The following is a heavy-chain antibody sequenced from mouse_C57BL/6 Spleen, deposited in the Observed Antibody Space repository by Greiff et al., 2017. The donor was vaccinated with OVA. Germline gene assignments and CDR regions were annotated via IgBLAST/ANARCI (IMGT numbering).Heavy chain of an antibody. D-gene: IGHD1-2*01. Sequence: EVKLVESGPGLAKPSQTLSLTCSVTGYSITSDYWNWIRKFPGNKLEYMGYISYSGSTYYNPSLKSRISITRDTSKNQYYLQLNSVTTEDTATYYCARYKALLTYAMDYWGQGTSVTVSS. J-gene: IGHJ4*01. CDR2: ISYSGST. CDR3: ARYKALLTYAMDY. CDR1: GYSITSDY. V-gene: IGHV3-8*01.